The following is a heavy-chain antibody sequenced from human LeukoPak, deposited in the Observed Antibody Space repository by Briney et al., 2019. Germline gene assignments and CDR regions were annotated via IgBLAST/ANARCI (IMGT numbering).Heavy chain of an antibody. V-gene: IGHV4-59*12. J-gene: IGHJ6*02. CDR1: GDSIRSYC. CDR2: IYYSGST. D-gene: IGHD3-22*01. CDR3: ARLFLKGWSNYYYGMDV. Sequence: SETLSLTCTVSGDSIRSYCWSWIRQPPGKGLEWIGYIYYSGSTNYNPSLKSRVTISVDTSKNQFSLKLSSVAAADTAVYYCARLFLKGWSNYYYGMDVWGQGTTVTVSS.